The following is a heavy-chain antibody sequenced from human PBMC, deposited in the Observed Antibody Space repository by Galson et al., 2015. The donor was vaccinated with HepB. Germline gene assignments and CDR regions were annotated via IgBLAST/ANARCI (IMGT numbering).Heavy chain of an antibody. CDR2: IYTSGST. CDR1: GGSISSYY. CDR3: RAVKPHSDAFDI. D-gene: IGHD3-22*01. Sequence: LSLTCTVSGGSISSYYWSWIRQPAGKGLEWIGRIYTSGSTNYNPSLKSRVTMSVDTSKNQFSLRLSSVTAADTAVYYCRAVKPHSDAFDIWGQGTMVTVSS. J-gene: IGHJ3*02. V-gene: IGHV4-4*07.